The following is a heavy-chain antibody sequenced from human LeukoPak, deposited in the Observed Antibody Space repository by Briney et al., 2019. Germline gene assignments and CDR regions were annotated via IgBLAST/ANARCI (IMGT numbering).Heavy chain of an antibody. CDR3: ARGPTNGQAFDY. V-gene: IGHV3-7*01. Sequence: GGSLRLSCAASGFTFSSSWMTWVRQAPGKGLEWVASIREDGSEKTSVDSVKGRFTISRDNAKNSLYLQMDSLRAEDTAVYYCARGPTNGQAFDYWGQGTLVSVSS. CDR2: IREDGSEK. J-gene: IGHJ4*02. CDR1: GFTFSSSW. D-gene: IGHD2-8*01.